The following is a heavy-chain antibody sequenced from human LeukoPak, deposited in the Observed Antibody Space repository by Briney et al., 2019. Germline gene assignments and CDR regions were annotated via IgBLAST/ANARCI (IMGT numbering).Heavy chain of an antibody. D-gene: IGHD1-26*01. V-gene: IGHV4-31*03. CDR3: ACVGAATPHYYYYYMDV. J-gene: IGHJ6*03. CDR1: GGSISSGGYY. CDR2: IYYSGST. Sequence: SETLSLTCTVPGGSISSGGYYWSWIRQHPGKGLEWIGYIYYSGSTYYNPSLKSRVTISVDTSKNPFSLKLSSVTAADTVVYYCACVGAATPHYYYYYMDVWGKGTTVTASS.